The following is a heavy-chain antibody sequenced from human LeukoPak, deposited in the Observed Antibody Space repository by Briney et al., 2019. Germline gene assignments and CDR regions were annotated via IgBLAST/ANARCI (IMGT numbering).Heavy chain of an antibody. CDR2: ISSSSSTI. D-gene: IGHD1-26*01. J-gene: IGHJ5*02. CDR1: GFTFSSYS. V-gene: IGHV3-48*01. Sequence: GGSLRLSCAASGFTFSSYSMNWVRQAPGKGLEWVSYISSSSSTIYYADSVKGRFTISRDNAKNSLNLQMNSLRAEDTAVYYCAGSGSYMGGWFDPWGQGTLVTVSS. CDR3: AGSGSYMGGWFDP.